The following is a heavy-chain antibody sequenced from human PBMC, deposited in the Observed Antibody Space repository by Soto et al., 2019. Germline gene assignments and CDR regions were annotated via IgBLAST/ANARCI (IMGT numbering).Heavy chain of an antibody. J-gene: IGHJ4*02. D-gene: IGHD3-16*01. CDR1: GFTFSNYA. CDR3: AKAYFVWSSEQPYYFDY. V-gene: IGHV3-23*01. CDR2: ISGSGGRS. Sequence: VQLLDSGGGLVQPGGSLRLSCAASGFTFSNYAMTWVRQGPGKGLEWVSGISGSGGRSYYADSVKGRFTTSRDNSKSTLYLQMNRLRAEDTAVYYCAKAYFVWSSEQPYYFDYWGQGTLVTVSS.